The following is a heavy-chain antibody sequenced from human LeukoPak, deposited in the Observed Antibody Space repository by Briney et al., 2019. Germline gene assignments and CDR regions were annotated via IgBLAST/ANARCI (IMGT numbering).Heavy chain of an antibody. CDR1: GFTFSSYA. Sequence: GGSLRLSCAASGFTFSSYAMSWVRQAPGKGLEWVSAISGSGGSTYYADSVKGRFTISRDNSKNTLYLQMNSLRAEDTAVYYCAKDHSNHRGYYDSSGPFDYWGQGTLVTVSS. CDR2: ISGSGGST. V-gene: IGHV3-23*01. J-gene: IGHJ4*02. D-gene: IGHD3-22*01. CDR3: AKDHSNHRGYYDSSGPFDY.